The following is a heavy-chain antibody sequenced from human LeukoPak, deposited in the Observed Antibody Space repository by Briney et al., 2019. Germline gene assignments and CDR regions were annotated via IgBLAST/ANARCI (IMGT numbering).Heavy chain of an antibody. D-gene: IGHD5-24*01. CDR2: IKQDGSEK. Sequence: GGSLRLSCAASGFTFSSYWMSWVRQAPGKGLEGVANIKQDGSEKYYVDSVKGRFTISRDNAKNCLYLQMNSLRAEDTAVYYCARDSPLMALGYYYGMDVWGQGTTVTVSS. J-gene: IGHJ6*02. CDR1: GFTFSSYW. CDR3: ARDSPLMALGYYYGMDV. V-gene: IGHV3-7*03.